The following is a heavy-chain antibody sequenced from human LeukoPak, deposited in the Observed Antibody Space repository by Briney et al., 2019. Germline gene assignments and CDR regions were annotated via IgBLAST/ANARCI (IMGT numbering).Heavy chain of an antibody. J-gene: IGHJ4*02. CDR3: ARGEDSDYSGPPLDY. V-gene: IGHV4-59*01. D-gene: IGHD4-11*01. CDR2: IYYSGST. CDR1: GGSISSYY. Sequence: PSETLSLTCTVSGGSISSYYWTWIRQPPGKGLEWIAYIYYSGSTNYNPSLKSRVTISVDPSKNQFSLKLSSVTAADTAVYYCARGEDSDYSGPPLDYWGQGTLVTVSS.